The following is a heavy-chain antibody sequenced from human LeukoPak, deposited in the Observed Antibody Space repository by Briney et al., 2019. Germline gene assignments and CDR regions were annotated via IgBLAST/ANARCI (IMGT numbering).Heavy chain of an antibody. D-gene: IGHD1-26*01. V-gene: IGHV3-74*01. CDR2: INGDGSST. CDR1: GFTFTSYW. CDR3: ARPLGATSLSGSYYG. Sequence: GGSLRLSCAASGFTFTSYWMHWVRQAPGKGLVWVSRINGDGSSTNYADSAKGRFTVSRDNAKNTVYLQMNSLRAEDTAVYYCARPLGATSLSGSYYGWGQGTLVTVSS. J-gene: IGHJ4*02.